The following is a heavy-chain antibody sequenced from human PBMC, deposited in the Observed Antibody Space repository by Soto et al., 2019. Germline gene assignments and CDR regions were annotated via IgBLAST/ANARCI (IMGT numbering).Heavy chain of an antibody. J-gene: IGHJ6*02. V-gene: IGHV1-46*01. CDR2: IYPRGGTT. CDR3: ARVGYSSTGTTFHYHGLDV. Sequence: ASVKVSCKASGGTFSSYAISWVRQAPGQGLGSMGIIYPRGGTTIYAQKFQGRVTMTRDTSTHTFYMELSSLRSEDTAMYYCARVGYSSTGTTFHYHGLDVWGQGTTVTVSS. D-gene: IGHD3-22*01. CDR1: GGTFSSYA.